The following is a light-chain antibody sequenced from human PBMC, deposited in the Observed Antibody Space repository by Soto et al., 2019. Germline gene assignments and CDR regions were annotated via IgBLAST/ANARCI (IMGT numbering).Light chain of an antibody. V-gene: IGKV1-5*03. Sequence: DIQMTQSPSTLSASVGDRVTITCRASQNINTWLAWYQQQPGKAPKLLSYKASSLQSGVPSRFSGTGSGTEFTRTISSLQPDDFATYYCHQYKTFWTFGQGTRVDLK. J-gene: IGKJ1*01. CDR2: KAS. CDR3: HQYKTFWT. CDR1: QNINTW.